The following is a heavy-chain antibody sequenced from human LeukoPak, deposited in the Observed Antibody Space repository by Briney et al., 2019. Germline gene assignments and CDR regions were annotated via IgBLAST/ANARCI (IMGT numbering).Heavy chain of an antibody. Sequence: PGRSLRLSCAASGFTFSSYGMHWVHQAPGKELEWVAVIWYGGSNKYYADSVKGRFTISRDNSKNTLYLQMNSLRAEDTAVYYCARDVRLKLYYYDSSGSCDYWGQGTLVTVSS. CDR3: ARDVRLKLYYYDSSGSCDY. CDR1: GFTFSSYG. D-gene: IGHD3-22*01. V-gene: IGHV3-33*08. J-gene: IGHJ4*02. CDR2: IWYGGSNK.